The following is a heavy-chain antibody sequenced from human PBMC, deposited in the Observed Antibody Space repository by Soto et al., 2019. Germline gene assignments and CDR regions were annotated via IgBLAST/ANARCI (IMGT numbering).Heavy chain of an antibody. J-gene: IGHJ5*02. V-gene: IGHV2-5*02. Sequence: QITLKESGPTLVKPTQTLTLTCTFSGFSLSTSGVGVGWIRQPPGKALEWLALIYWDDDKRYSPSLKSRLTIXXDXSXHQIVLTITNMDPVDTATYDCARRRGISWSMGWFDPWGQGTLVTVCS. D-gene: IGHD6-13*01. CDR1: GFSLSTSGVG. CDR2: IYWDDDK. CDR3: ARRRGISWSMGWFDP.